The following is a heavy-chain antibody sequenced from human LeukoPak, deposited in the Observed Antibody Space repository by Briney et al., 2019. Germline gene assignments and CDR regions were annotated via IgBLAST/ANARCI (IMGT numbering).Heavy chain of an antibody. CDR2: INHSGST. CDR3: ASTIGSLLWFGELLPRTYDY. CDR1: GGSFSGYY. V-gene: IGHV4-34*01. Sequence: KPSETLSLTCAVYGGSFSGYYWSWIRQPPGKGLEWIGEINHSGSTNYNPSLKSRVTISVDTSKNQFSLKLSSVTAADTAVYYCASTIGSLLWFGELLPRTYDYWGQGTLVTVSS. J-gene: IGHJ4*02. D-gene: IGHD3-10*01.